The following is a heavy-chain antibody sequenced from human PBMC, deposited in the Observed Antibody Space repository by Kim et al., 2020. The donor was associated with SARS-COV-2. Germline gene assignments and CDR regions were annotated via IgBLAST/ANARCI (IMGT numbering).Heavy chain of an antibody. V-gene: IGHV3-49*02. CDR3: TRDLGYTYVWY. D-gene: IGHD2-2*02. CDR2: T. Sequence: TEYAASVKGRFTISRDDSKSIAYLQMNSLKTEDTAVYYCTRDLGYTYVWYWRQGTLVTVSS. J-gene: IGHJ4*02.